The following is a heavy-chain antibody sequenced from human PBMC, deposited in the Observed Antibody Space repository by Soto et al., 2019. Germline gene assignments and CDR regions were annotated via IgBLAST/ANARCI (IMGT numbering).Heavy chain of an antibody. CDR3: ARIQAEYYDSSGYRFDY. CDR2: IHYNGNT. V-gene: IGHV4-59*08. D-gene: IGHD3-22*01. J-gene: IGHJ4*02. Sequence: SETLSLTCTVSGDSISSYSWSWIRQPPGKGLEWIGNIHYNGNTKYSPSLKSRVTMSVDTSKNHFSLKLISVTAADTAVYYCARIQAEYYDSSGYRFDYWGQGTLVTVSS. CDR1: GDSISSYS.